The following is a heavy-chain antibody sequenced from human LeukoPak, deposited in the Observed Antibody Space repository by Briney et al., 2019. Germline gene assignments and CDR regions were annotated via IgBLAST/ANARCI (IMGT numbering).Heavy chain of an antibody. D-gene: IGHD4-17*01. Sequence: GESLKISCKGSGYSFTSYWIGWVRQMPGKGLEWMGIIHPGDSDTRYSPSFEGQVTISADKSFSTAYLQWSSLKASDTAMYYCARHLNDYGDQGSGDYWGQGTLVTVSS. CDR3: ARHLNDYGDQGSGDY. CDR2: IHPGDSDT. CDR1: GYSFTSYW. J-gene: IGHJ4*02. V-gene: IGHV5-51*01.